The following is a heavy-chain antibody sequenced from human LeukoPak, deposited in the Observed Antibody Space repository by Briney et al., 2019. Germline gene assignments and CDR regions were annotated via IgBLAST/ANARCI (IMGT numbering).Heavy chain of an antibody. J-gene: IGHJ4*02. Sequence: PGGSLRLSCAASGFTFSSYWMSWVRQAPGKGLEWVAVISYDGSNKYYADSVKGRFTISRDNSKNTLYLQMNSLRAEDTAVYYCAKDREPHWGQGTLVTVSS. CDR3: AKDREPH. D-gene: IGHD1-14*01. V-gene: IGHV3-30*18. CDR2: ISYDGSNK. CDR1: GFTFSSYW.